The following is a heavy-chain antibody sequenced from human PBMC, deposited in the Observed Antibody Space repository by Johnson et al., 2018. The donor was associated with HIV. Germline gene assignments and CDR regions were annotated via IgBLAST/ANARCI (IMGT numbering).Heavy chain of an antibody. CDR1: GFTFSSYA. Sequence: QVQLVESGGTLVQPEESLRLSCAASGFTFSSYAMHWVRQAPGKGLEWVAVISYDGSNKYYADSVKGRFTISRDNAKNSLFLQMNSLRAEDTALYYCAKAQDYVWGSPGAFDIWGQGTMVTVSS. V-gene: IGHV3-30*04. D-gene: IGHD3-16*01. CDR2: ISYDGSNK. CDR3: AKAQDYVWGSPGAFDI. J-gene: IGHJ3*02.